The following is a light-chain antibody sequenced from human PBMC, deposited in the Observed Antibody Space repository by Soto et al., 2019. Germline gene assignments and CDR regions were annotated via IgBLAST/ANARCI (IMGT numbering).Light chain of an antibody. CDR2: GAS. CDR1: ESMSNC. CDR3: QQCHRYLT. V-gene: IGKV1-5*01. Sequence: DIQMTQCNSTLSASVGDRENNTCRASESMSNCLAWYQQKPGKAPKLLISGASSLQSGVPSRFSGSASGTEFSLTISSLQPGDISTYYCQQCHRYLTFGQGTKVDIK. J-gene: IGKJ1*01.